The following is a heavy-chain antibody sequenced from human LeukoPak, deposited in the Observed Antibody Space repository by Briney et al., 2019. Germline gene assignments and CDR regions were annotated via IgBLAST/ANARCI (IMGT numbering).Heavy chain of an antibody. Sequence: GESLKISCKGSGYNFANYWIGWVRQMPGKGLEWMGIIYPGDSDTRYSPSFQGQVTISADKSISTAYLQWSSLKASDTAMYYCARLYLLGGATKDNWFGPWGQGTLVTVSS. CDR3: ARLYLLGGATKDNWFGP. CDR1: GYNFANYW. V-gene: IGHV5-51*01. J-gene: IGHJ5*02. D-gene: IGHD2-21*01. CDR2: IYPGDSDT.